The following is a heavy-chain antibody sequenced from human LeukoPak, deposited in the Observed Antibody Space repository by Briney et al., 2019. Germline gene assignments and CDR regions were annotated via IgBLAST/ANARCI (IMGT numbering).Heavy chain of an antibody. CDR2: IIPIFGTA. CDR1: RGTFSSYV. CDR3: ARDTAGRHFGGY. D-gene: IGHD1-1*01. V-gene: IGHV1-69*05. J-gene: IGHJ4*02. Sequence: PVKVSCKASRGTFSSYVISWVRQAPGQGVGWMGGIIPIFGTANYAQKFQGRVTINTHQSTSPAYMELSSLRSEGTAVYYCARDTAGRHFGGYWGQGTLVTVSS.